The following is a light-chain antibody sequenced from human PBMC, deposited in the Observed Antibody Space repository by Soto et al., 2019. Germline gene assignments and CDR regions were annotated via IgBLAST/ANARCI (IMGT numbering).Light chain of an antibody. Sequence: EIVLTQSPATLSLSPGERATLSCRASQSVSSYLAWYQQKPGQAPRLLIYDASNWATSIPARFSGSGSGTDFTLTISSLEPEDFAVYYCQQRSNWPYGTFGQGTKVEIK. CDR3: QQRSNWPYGT. CDR2: DAS. V-gene: IGKV3-11*01. J-gene: IGKJ1*01. CDR1: QSVSSY.